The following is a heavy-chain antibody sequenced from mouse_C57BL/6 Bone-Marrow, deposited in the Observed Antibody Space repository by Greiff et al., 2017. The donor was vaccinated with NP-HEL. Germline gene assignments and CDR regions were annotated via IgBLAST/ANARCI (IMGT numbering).Heavy chain of an antibody. V-gene: IGHV14-4*01. CDR3: TTLITTVVATD. CDR2: IDPENGDT. J-gene: IGHJ3*01. CDR1: GFNIKDDY. D-gene: IGHD1-1*01. Sequence: VQLQQSGAELVRPGASVKLSCTASGFNIKDDYMHWVKQRPEQGLEWIGWIDPENGDTEYASKFQGKATITADTSSNTAYLQLSSLTSEDTAVYYCTTLITTVVATDWGQGTLVTVSA.